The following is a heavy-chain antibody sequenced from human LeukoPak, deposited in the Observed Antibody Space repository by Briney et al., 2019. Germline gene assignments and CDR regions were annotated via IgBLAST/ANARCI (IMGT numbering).Heavy chain of an antibody. V-gene: IGHV1-69*01. J-gene: IGHJ4*02. CDR3: ARDHERNTVTFY. Sequence: SVKVSCKASGGTFSIYAISWVRQAPGQGLEWMGGIIPIFGTANYAQKFQGRVTITADESTSTAYMELSSLRSEDTAVYYCARDHERNTVTFYWGQGTLVTVSS. CDR1: GGTFSIYA. D-gene: IGHD4-17*01. CDR2: IIPIFGTA.